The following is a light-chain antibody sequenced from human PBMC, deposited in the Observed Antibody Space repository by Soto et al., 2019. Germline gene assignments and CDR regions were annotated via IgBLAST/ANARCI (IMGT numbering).Light chain of an antibody. CDR1: SSDVGSYNY. J-gene: IGLJ2*01. CDR3: CSYAGNNILV. CDR2: DVN. Sequence: QSALTQPRSVSGSPGQSLTISCTGASSDVGSYNYVSWYQQYPGKAPKLLIYDVNQRHSGVPDRFSGSKSANTASLSISGLQAADEADYYCCSYAGNNILVCGGGTKVTVL. V-gene: IGLV2-11*01.